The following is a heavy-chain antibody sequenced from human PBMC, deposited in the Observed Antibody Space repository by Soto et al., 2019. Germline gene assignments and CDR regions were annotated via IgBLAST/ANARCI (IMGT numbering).Heavy chain of an antibody. CDR2: IYYSGNT. Sequence: SETLSLTCTVSGGSISSSNYYWAWIRQPPVKGLEWIGTIYYSGNTYYSPSLKSRVSISVDTSKNEFSLRLTSLTAADTAVYFCAYGSSSAWIDYWGQGTLVTVSS. V-gene: IGHV4-39*01. J-gene: IGHJ4*02. CDR1: GGSISSSNYY. D-gene: IGHD6-25*01. CDR3: AYGSSSAWIDY.